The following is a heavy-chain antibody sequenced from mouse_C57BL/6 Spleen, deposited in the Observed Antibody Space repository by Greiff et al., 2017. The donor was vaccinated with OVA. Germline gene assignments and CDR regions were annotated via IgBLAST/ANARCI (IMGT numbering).Heavy chain of an antibody. V-gene: IGHV2-2*01. D-gene: IGHD2-4*01. J-gene: IGHJ4*01. CDR2: IWSGGST. CDR3: ARKRADDYDEAMDY. Sequence: VQLQQSGPGLVQPSQSLSITCTVSGFSLTSYGVHWVRQSPGKGLEWLGVIWSGGSTDYNAAFISRLSISKDNSKSQVFFKMNRLQADDTAIYYCARKRADDYDEAMDYWGQGTSVTVSS. CDR1: GFSLTSYG.